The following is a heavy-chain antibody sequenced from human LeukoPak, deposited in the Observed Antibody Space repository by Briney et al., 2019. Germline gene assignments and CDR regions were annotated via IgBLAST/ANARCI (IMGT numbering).Heavy chain of an antibody. CDR3: TRDGSGSGDY. D-gene: IGHD2-15*01. J-gene: IGHJ4*02. Sequence: GGSLRLSCAASGFTFSSYSMNWVRQAPGNGLEWVSSISSSSSYIYYADSVQGRFTISRDNAKNSVYLQMNSLRAEDTAVYYCTRDGSGSGDYWGQGTLVTVSS. V-gene: IGHV3-21*01. CDR2: ISSSSSYI. CDR1: GFTFSSYS.